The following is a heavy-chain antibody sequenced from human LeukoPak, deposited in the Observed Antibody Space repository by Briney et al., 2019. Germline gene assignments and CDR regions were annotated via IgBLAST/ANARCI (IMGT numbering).Heavy chain of an antibody. CDR3: ARGTVFAHYYYYMDV. D-gene: IGHD3-3*02. Sequence: GGSLRLSCAASGFTFDDYGMSWVRQAPGKGLEWVSGINWNGGSTGYADSVKGRFTISRDNAKNSLYLQMNSLRAEDTALYYCARGTVFAHYYYYMDVWGKGTTVTVSS. CDR2: INWNGGST. V-gene: IGHV3-20*04. J-gene: IGHJ6*03. CDR1: GFTFDDYG.